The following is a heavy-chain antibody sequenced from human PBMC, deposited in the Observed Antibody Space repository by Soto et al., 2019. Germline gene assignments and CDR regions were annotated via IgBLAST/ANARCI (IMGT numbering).Heavy chain of an antibody. J-gene: IGHJ6*02. CDR2: ISRSAGTI. CDR1: GLTFSDHY. D-gene: IGHD3-10*01. V-gene: IGHV3-11*01. CDR3: ARAPYFGSGTYYYYALDV. Sequence: QVQLVESGGGLVKPGGSLRLSCAASGLTFSDHYMTWIRQAPGKGLEWISYISRSAGTIYYADSVKGRFTISRDNAKNSLYLQMTNLRAEDTAVYYCARAPYFGSGTYYYYALDVWGQGTTVTVSS.